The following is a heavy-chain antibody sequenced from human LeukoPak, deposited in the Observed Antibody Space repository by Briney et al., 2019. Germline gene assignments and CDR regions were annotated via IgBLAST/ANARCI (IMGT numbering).Heavy chain of an antibody. CDR1: GGSFSGYY. Sequence: PSETLSLTCAVYGGSFSGYYWSWIRQPPGKGLEWIGEINYSRSTNYNPSLKSRVTISVDTSKNQFSLKLSSVTAADTAVYYCARGRWFGELLSWGWFDPWGQGTLVTVSS. CDR3: ARGRWFGELLSWGWFDP. D-gene: IGHD3-10*01. J-gene: IGHJ5*02. V-gene: IGHV4-34*01. CDR2: INYSRST.